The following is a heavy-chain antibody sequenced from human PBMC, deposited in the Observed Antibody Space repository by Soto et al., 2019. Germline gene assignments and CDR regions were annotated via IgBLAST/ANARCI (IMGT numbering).Heavy chain of an antibody. CDR2: IYGGGRT. Sequence: GGSLRLSCAASGFTVSSNYMSWVRQAPGKGLEWVSIIYGGGRTYYADSVKGRFTISRDNSKNTLYLQMNSLRAEDTAVYYCARLDSLTSVVTHYFDYWGQGTLVTVSS. J-gene: IGHJ4*02. CDR1: GFTVSSNY. CDR3: ARLDSLTSVVTHYFDY. D-gene: IGHD4-17*01. V-gene: IGHV3-53*01.